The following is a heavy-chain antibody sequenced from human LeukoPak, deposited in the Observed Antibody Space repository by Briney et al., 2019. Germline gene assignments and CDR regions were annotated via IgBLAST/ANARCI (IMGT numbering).Heavy chain of an antibody. CDR3: ARDGAGWFGGNWFDP. Sequence: VASVKVSCKASGYTFTSYGISWVRQAPGQGLEWMGWISAYNGNTNYAQKLQGRVTMTTDTSTSTAYMELRSLRSDDTAVYYCARDGAGWFGGNWFDPRGQGTLVTVSS. CDR1: GYTFTSYG. CDR2: ISAYNGNT. J-gene: IGHJ5*02. V-gene: IGHV1-18*01. D-gene: IGHD3-10*01.